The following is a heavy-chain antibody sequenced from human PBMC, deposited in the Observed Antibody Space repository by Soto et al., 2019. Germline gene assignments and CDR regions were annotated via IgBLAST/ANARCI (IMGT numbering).Heavy chain of an antibody. CDR3: AKVNTPIITGTTSFDY. Sequence: GGSLRLSCAASGLTFSSYAMSWVRQALGKGLEWVSAISGSGGSTYYADSVKGRFTISRDNSKNTLYLQMNSLRAEDTAVYYCAKVNTPIITGTTSFDYWGQGTLVTVSS. CDR2: ISGSGGST. V-gene: IGHV3-23*01. D-gene: IGHD1-7*01. J-gene: IGHJ4*02. CDR1: GLTFSSYA.